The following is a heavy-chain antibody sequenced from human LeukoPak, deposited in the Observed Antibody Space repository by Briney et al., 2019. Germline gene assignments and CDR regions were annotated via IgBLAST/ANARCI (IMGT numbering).Heavy chain of an antibody. J-gene: IGHJ4*02. Sequence: GGSLRLSCAASRFTFSSYAMSWVRQAPGKGLEGVSVISGSGGSTYYADSVKGRFTISRDNSKNTLYLQMNSLRAEDTAVYYCAKDRGNYEYSFDYWGQGTLVTVSS. D-gene: IGHD1-7*01. CDR2: ISGSGGST. CDR3: AKDRGNYEYSFDY. V-gene: IGHV3-23*01. CDR1: RFTFSSYA.